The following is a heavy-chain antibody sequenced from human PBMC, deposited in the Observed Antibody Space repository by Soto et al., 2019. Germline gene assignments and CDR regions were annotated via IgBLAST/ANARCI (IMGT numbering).Heavy chain of an antibody. D-gene: IGHD4-17*01. CDR2: ISDSGGST. V-gene: IGHV3-23*01. Sequence: EVQLLESGGGLVQPGGSLRLACAASGFAFSSYAMNWVRQAPGKGLEWVSGISDSGGSTYYADSVRGRFTVSRDSSNNMVYLKMNSLRAEETAVYYCAKDVYGGNHNWFFDLWGRGTLVTVSS. CDR1: GFAFSSYA. CDR3: AKDVYGGNHNWFFDL. J-gene: IGHJ2*01.